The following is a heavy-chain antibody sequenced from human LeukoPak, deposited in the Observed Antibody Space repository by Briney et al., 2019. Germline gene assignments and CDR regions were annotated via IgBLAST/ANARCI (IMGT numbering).Heavy chain of an antibody. CDR3: ARLVLVVVPAAIGYFDY. J-gene: IGHJ4*02. D-gene: IGHD2-2*01. CDR1: GYSFTSYW. Sequence: GESLKISCKGSGYSFTSYWIGWVRQMPGKGLEWMGIIYPGDSDTRYSPSFQGQVTISADKSISTAYLQWSSLKASDTAMYYCARLVLVVVPAAIGYFDYWGQGTLVTVSS. CDR2: IYPGDSDT. V-gene: IGHV5-51*01.